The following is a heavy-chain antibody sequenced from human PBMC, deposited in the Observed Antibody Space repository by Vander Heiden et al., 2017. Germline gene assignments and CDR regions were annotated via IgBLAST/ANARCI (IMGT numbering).Heavy chain of an antibody. CDR2: IKQDGSDT. D-gene: IGHD3-10*01. CDR1: GFIFSTYW. V-gene: IGHV3-7*01. J-gene: IGHJ4*02. Sequence: EVQLVESGGGLVQPGGSLRLSCAASGFIFSTYWMTWVRQAPGKGLEWVASIKQDGSDTFYVDSVKGRFIISRDNAKNSLYLKMNSLRAEDTAVFYCARSGASTFDYWGQGSPVTVSS. CDR3: ARSGASTFDY.